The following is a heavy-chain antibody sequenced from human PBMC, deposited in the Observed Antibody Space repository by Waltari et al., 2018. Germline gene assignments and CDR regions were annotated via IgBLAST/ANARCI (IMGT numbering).Heavy chain of an antibody. CDR3: ARVAYSSHPVVDY. V-gene: IGHV1-2*06. J-gene: IGHJ4*02. D-gene: IGHD6-19*01. Sequence: QVQLVQSGAEVKKPGASVKVSCKASGSPFTGSYMPWVRQAPGQGLEWMGRINPNSGVTNYAQKFQGRVTMTRDTSISTAYMELSRLRSDDTAVYYCARVAYSSHPVVDYWGQGTLVTVSS. CDR1: GSPFTGSY. CDR2: INPNSGVT.